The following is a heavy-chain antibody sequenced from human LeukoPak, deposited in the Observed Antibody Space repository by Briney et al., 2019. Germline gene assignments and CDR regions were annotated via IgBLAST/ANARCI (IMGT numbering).Heavy chain of an antibody. J-gene: IGHJ6*03. CDR3: ARAPGVRYYYYMDV. CDR2: INWNGGNT. Sequence: GGSLRLSCAASGFTFDDYGLSWVRQAPGKGLEWVSGINWNGGNTGYADSVKGRFTISRDNVKNSLYLQMNSLRAEDTALYYCARAPGVRYYYYMDVWGKGTTVTVSS. D-gene: IGHD2-8*01. V-gene: IGHV3-20*04. CDR1: GFTFDDYG.